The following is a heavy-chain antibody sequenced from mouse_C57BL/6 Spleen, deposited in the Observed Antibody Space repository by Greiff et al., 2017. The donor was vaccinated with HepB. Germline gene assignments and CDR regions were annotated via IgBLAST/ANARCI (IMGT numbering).Heavy chain of an antibody. CDR1: GYTFTSYW. CDR3: AWGNSGYAMDY. V-gene: IGHV1-69*01. CDR2: IDPSDSYT. Sequence: VQLQQPGAELVMPGASVKLSCKASGYTFTSYWMHWVKQRPGQGLEWIGEIDPSDSYTNYNQKFKSKSTLTVDKSSSTAYMQLSSLTSEDSAVYYCAWGNSGYAMDYWGQGTSVTVSS. D-gene: IGHD2-1*01. J-gene: IGHJ4*01.